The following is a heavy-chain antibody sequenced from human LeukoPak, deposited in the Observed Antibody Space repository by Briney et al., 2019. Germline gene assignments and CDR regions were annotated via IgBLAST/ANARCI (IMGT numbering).Heavy chain of an antibody. CDR1: GGSFSGYY. CDR3: ARRVVPAANDY. Sequence: SETLSLTCAVYGGSFSGYYWSWIHQPPGKGLEWIGEINHSGSTNYNPSLKSRVTISVDTSKNQFSLKLSSVTAADTAVYYCARRVVPAANDYWGQGTLVTVSS. CDR2: INHSGST. V-gene: IGHV4-34*01. D-gene: IGHD2-2*01. J-gene: IGHJ4*02.